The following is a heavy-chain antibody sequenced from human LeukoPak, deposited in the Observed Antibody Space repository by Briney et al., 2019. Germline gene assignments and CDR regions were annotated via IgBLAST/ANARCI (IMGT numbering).Heavy chain of an antibody. V-gene: IGHV3-30-3*01. CDR3: ARDPVGMSSGYDY. J-gene: IGHJ4*02. CDR2: ISYDGSNK. CDR1: GFTFSSYA. Sequence: GGSLRLSCAASGFTFSSYAMHWVRQAPGKGLEWVAVISYDGSNKYYADSVKGRFTISRDNSKNTLHLQMNSLRAEDTAVYYCARDPVGMSSGYDYWGQGTLVTVSS. D-gene: IGHD3-22*01.